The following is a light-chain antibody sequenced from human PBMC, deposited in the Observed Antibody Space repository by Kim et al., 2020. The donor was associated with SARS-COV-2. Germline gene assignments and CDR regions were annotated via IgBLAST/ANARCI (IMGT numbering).Light chain of an antibody. J-gene: IGKJ1*01. CDR2: GAS. CDR3: QQPGGT. CDR1: QSVSSSY. V-gene: IGKV3-20*01. Sequence: EIVLTQSPGTLSLSPGERATLSCRASQSVSSSYLAWYQQKPGQAPRLLIYGASSRATGIPDRFSGSGSGTDFTLTISRLEPEDFAVYYCQQPGGTFGQGTKVDIK.